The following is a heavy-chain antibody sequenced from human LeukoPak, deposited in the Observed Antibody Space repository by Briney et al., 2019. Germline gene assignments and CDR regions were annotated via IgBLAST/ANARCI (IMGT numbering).Heavy chain of an antibody. CDR1: GFTFSSYS. CDR2: ISSSSSYI. V-gene: IGHV3-21*01. D-gene: IGHD6-13*01. J-gene: IGHJ5*02. Sequence: KTGGSLRLSCAASGFTFSSYSMNWVRQAPGKGLEWVSSISSSSSYIYYADSVKGRFTISRDNAKNSLYLQMNSLRAEDTAFYYWAPAFDIAAAEGGWFDPWGQGTLVTVSS. CDR3: APAFDIAAAEGGWFDP.